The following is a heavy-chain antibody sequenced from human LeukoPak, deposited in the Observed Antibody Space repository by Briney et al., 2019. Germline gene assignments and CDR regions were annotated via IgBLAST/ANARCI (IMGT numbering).Heavy chain of an antibody. CDR3: ASLYYYGSGSSY. CDR2: ISSSSSYI. J-gene: IGHJ4*02. Sequence: GGSLRLSCAASGFTFISYGMQWVRQAPGKGLEWVSSISSSSSYIYYADSVKGRFTISRDNAKNSLYLQMNSLRAEDTAVYYCASLYYYGSGSSYWGQGTLVTVSS. CDR1: GFTFISYG. V-gene: IGHV3-21*01. D-gene: IGHD3-10*01.